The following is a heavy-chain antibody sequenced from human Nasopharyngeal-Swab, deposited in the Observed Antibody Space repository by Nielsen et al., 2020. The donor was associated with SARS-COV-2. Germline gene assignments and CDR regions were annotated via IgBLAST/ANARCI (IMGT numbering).Heavy chain of an antibody. Sequence: GGSLRLSCAASGFDFSRYWMHWVRQAPGEGLVWDSRINNDGSDTKYADSVKGRFTISRDNAENTLYLQINSLRAEDTAVYYCATFGVSSAWDYWGQGTLVTVSS. CDR2: INNDGSDT. V-gene: IGHV3-74*03. CDR1: GFDFSRYW. D-gene: IGHD6-19*01. CDR3: ATFGVSSAWDY. J-gene: IGHJ4*02.